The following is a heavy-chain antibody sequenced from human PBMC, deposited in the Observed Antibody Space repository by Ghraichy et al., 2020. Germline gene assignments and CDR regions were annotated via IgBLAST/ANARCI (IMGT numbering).Heavy chain of an antibody. Sequence: SETLSLTCTVSGGSISSYYWSWIRQPPGKGLEWIGYIYYSGSTNYNPSLKSRVTISVDTSKNQFSLKLSSVTAADTAVYYCARLSVADRWQWLVYWGQGTLVTVSS. CDR2: IYYSGST. J-gene: IGHJ4*02. D-gene: IGHD6-19*01. CDR3: ARLSVADRWQWLVY. CDR1: GGSISSYY. V-gene: IGHV4-59*08.